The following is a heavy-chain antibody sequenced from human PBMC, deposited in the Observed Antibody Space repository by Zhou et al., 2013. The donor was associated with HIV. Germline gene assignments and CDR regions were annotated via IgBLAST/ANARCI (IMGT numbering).Heavy chain of an antibody. V-gene: IGHV1-69*05. Sequence: QVQLVQSGAEVKKPGSSVKVSCKASGGTFSSYAISWVRQAPGQGLEWMGGIIPIFGTANYAQKFQGRVTITTDESTSTAYMELSSLRSEDTAVYYCARVGGYCSSTSCYTDYYYYMDVWGKGTTVTVSS. J-gene: IGHJ6*03. D-gene: IGHD2-2*02. CDR3: ARVGGYCSSTSCYTDYYYYMDV. CDR2: IIPIFGTA. CDR1: GGTFSSYA.